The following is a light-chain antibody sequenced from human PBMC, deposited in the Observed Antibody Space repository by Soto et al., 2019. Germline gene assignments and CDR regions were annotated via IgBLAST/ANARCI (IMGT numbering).Light chain of an antibody. J-gene: IGLJ1*01. CDR3: DSYTSGSSSV. V-gene: IGLV2-14*01. CDR1: SSDVGGYNY. CDR2: DVS. Sequence: QSVLTQSASVSGSPGQSITISCTVTSSDVGGYNYVSWYQQHPGKAPKLMIYDVSYRPSGVSDRFSGSKSGNTASLTISGLQSEDEADYYCDSYTSGSSSVFGTGTKVTVL.